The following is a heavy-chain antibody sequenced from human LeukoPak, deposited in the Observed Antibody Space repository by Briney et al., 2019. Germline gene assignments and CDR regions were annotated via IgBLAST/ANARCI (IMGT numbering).Heavy chain of an antibody. CDR3: ARHGDYEGYFDY. CDR1: GGSISSYY. D-gene: IGHD4-17*01. Sequence: SETLSLTCTVSGGSISSYYWSWIRQPAGKGLEWIGRIYTSGSTNYNPSLKSRVTISVDKSKNQFSLKLSSVTAADTAVYYCARHGDYEGYFDYWDQGTLVTVSS. CDR2: IYTSGST. V-gene: IGHV4-4*07. J-gene: IGHJ4*02.